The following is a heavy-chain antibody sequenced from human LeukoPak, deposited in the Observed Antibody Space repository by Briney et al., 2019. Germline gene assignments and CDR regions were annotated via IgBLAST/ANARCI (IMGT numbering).Heavy chain of an antibody. D-gene: IGHD3-22*01. CDR2: IDHSGSI. CDR3: ARVMDYYDGTGYPPPAAADY. V-gene: IGHV4-38-2*02. J-gene: IGHJ4*02. CDR1: GGSISSGSY. Sequence: SETLSLTCTVSGGSISSGSYWGWIRQPPGKGLEWMGSIDHSGSIYYNPSLKSRVTISVDTSKNQFSLKVSSVTAADTAVYYCARVMDYYDGTGYPPPAAADYWGQGTLVTVSS.